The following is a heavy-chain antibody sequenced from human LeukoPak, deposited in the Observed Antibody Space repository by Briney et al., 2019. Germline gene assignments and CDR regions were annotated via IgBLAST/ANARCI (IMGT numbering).Heavy chain of an antibody. J-gene: IGHJ4*02. V-gene: IGHV4-34*01. CDR3: ARSSHRFTPFDY. CDR2: INHSGST. Sequence: SEILSLTCAVYGESFSRYYWSWMRQPPGKGLEWIGEINHSGSTNYNPSLKSRVTISVDTSKNQFSLKLSSVTAADTAVYYCARSSHRFTPFDYWGQGTLVTVSS. D-gene: IGHD2-2*01. CDR1: GESFSRYY.